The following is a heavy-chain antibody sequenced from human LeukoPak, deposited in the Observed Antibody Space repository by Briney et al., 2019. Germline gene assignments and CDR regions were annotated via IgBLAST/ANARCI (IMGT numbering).Heavy chain of an antibody. CDR1: GFTFSTYW. D-gene: IGHD3-10*01. CDR3: SYGSGREGYMDV. V-gene: IGHV3-74*01. Sequence: PGGSLRLSCAASGFTFSTYWMHWVRQAPGAGLVWVSFINSDGSGTGYADSVKGRFTVSRDNAKNTLYLQMNSLRAEDTAVYYCSYGSGREGYMDVWAKGPRSPSP. CDR2: INSDGSGT. J-gene: IGHJ6*03.